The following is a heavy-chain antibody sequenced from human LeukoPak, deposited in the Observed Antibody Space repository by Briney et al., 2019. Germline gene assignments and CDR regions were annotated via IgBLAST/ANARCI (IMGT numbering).Heavy chain of an antibody. CDR3: ARGTTVTTFDY. Sequence: PSQTLSLICSVSGGPNRRGGYYWSWIRQHPARGLERFGYIYYCGSTYYNPSLKSRVTISVDTSKNQFSLKLSSVTAADTAVYYCARGTTVTTFDYWGQGTLVTVSS. CDR1: GGPNRRGGYY. D-gene: IGHD4-17*01. V-gene: IGHV4-31*03. J-gene: IGHJ4*02. CDR2: IYYCGST.